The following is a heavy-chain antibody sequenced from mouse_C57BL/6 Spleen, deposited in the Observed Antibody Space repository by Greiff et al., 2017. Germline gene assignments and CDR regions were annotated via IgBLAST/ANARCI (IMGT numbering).Heavy chain of an antibody. J-gene: IGHJ3*01. Sequence: QVQLLQPGAEFVKPGTSVKLSCKASGYTFTSYWMHWVKQRPGRGLEWIGRIDPNSGGTKYNEKFKSKVTLSVDKPSSTAYMQLSSLTSEDSAVYYCASIYYSNPAWCAYWGQGTLVTVSA. D-gene: IGHD2-5*01. CDR2: IDPNSGGT. V-gene: IGHV1-72*01. CDR3: ASIYYSNPAWCAY. CDR1: GYTFTSYW.